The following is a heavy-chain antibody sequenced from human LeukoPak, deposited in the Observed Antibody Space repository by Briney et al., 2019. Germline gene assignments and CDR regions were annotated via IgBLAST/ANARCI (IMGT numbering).Heavy chain of an antibody. J-gene: IGHJ4*02. Sequence: PSETLSLTCTVSGGSISSGDYYWSWIRQPPGKGLEWIGYIYYSGNTYYNPSLKSRVTISLDTSKKQLSLKVSSVTAADTAVYYCARVRGGVVGHWGQGTLVTVSS. CDR2: IYYSGNT. V-gene: IGHV4-30-4*01. D-gene: IGHD2-21*01. CDR1: GGSISSGDYY. CDR3: ARVRGGVVGH.